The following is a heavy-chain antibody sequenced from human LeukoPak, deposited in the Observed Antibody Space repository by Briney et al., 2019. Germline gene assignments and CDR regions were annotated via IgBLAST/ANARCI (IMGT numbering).Heavy chain of an antibody. V-gene: IGHV3-21*01. CDR1: GFTFSSYG. CDR2: ISSSSSYI. D-gene: IGHD2-8*01. Sequence: PGGSLRLSCAASGFTFSSYGMNWVRQAPGKGLEWVSSISSSSSYIYYADSVKGRFTISRDDAKNSLYLQMNSLRAEDTAVYYCARGRDVLMVYALYSYFDYWGQGTLVTVSS. J-gene: IGHJ4*02. CDR3: ARGRDVLMVYALYSYFDY.